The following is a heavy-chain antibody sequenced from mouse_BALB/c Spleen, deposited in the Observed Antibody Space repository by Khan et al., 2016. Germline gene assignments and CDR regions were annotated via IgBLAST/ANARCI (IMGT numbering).Heavy chain of an antibody. Sequence: QVQLQQSGAELMKPGASVKISCKATGYTFSSYWIEWVKQRPGHGLEWIGEILPGSGSTNYNEKFKGKATFTADTSSNTAYMQISSLTSEDSAVYYCASRFYYWGQGTTLTVSS. J-gene: IGHJ2*01. CDR3: ASRFYY. CDR1: GYTFSSYW. CDR2: ILPGSGST. V-gene: IGHV1-9*01.